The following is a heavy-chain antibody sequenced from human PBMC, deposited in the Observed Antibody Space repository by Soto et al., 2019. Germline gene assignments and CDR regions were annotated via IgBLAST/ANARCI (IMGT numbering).Heavy chain of an antibody. D-gene: IGHD3-22*01. J-gene: IGHJ4*02. CDR3: ARDPPLSMIVVVGVDDF. CDR1: GFTLTNEN. Sequence: GGSLRLSCTVLGFTLTNENMNWVRQAPGKGLEWVPSISSRSTFINYADSVKGRFTISRDNDKGLVYLQMNSLRAEDTAVYYCARDPPLSMIVVVGVDDFWGQGTLVTVSS. CDR2: ISSRSTFI. V-gene: IGHV3-21*06.